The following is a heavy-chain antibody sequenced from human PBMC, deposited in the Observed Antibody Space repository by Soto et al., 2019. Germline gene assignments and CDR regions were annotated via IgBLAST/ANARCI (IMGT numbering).Heavy chain of an antibody. J-gene: IGHJ4*02. CDR1: GFSFTSYW. CDR3: AKRELNSTALFH. V-gene: IGHV3-74*01. D-gene: IGHD1-26*01. Sequence: EVQLVESGGGLVQPGGSLRLSCAASGFSFTSYWMHWVRQAPGKGLVWVSRINTDGSSTSYADSVKGRFTISRDNAKNTLFLQMNSLRAEDTAIYYCAKRELNSTALFHWGQGTLVSVSS. CDR2: INTDGSST.